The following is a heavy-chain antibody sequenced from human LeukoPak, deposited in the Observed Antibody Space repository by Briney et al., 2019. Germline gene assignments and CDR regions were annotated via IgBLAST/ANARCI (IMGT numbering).Heavy chain of an antibody. D-gene: IGHD5-24*01. CDR1: GGSISSYY. Sequence: SSGTLSLTCTVSGGSISSYYWSWIRQPAGKGLEWIGRIYTSGSTNYNPSLKSRVTMSVDTSKNQFSLKLSSVTAADTAVYYCARTSRDGYNRAYYFDYWGQGTLVTVSS. CDR2: IYTSGST. V-gene: IGHV4-4*07. J-gene: IGHJ4*02. CDR3: ARTSRDGYNRAYYFDY.